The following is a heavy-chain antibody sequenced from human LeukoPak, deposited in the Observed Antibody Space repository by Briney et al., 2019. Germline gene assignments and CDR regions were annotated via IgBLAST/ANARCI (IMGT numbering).Heavy chain of an antibody. Sequence: SVKVSCKASGGTFSSYAISWVRQAPGQGLEWMGGIIPIFGTANYAQKFQGRVTITADESTSTAYMELSSLRSEDTAVYYCARDKGRYCTNGVCCNYYYGMDVWGQGTTVTVSS. CDR2: IIPIFGTA. J-gene: IGHJ6*02. D-gene: IGHD2-8*01. CDR1: GGTFSSYA. V-gene: IGHV1-69*13. CDR3: ARDKGRYCTNGVCCNYYYGMDV.